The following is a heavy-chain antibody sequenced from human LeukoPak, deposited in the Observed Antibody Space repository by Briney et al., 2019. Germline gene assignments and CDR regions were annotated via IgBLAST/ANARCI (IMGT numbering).Heavy chain of an antibody. V-gene: IGHV3-30*02. D-gene: IGHD2-15*01. CDR3: AREGSRGSHDV. J-gene: IGHJ6*04. CDR1: GLTFCDLGSG. CDR2: IRSSGGPQ. Sequence: GGSLRLSCATSGLTFCDLGSGMHWVRQAPGKGLEWLAFIRSSGGPQYYVDSVKGRFTISRDNSRKIVFLQMNSLRREDTAVYYCAREGSRGSHDVWGKGTTVRVSS.